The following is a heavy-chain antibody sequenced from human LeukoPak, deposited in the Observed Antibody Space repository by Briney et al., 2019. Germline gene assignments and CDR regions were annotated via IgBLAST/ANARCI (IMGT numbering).Heavy chain of an antibody. CDR1: GGSISSHY. CDR3: ARVLHYYDSSGYRYYFDY. D-gene: IGHD3-22*01. V-gene: IGHV4-59*11. Sequence: PSETLSLTCTVSGGSISSHYWSWIRQPPGKGLEWTGYIYYSGSTNYNPSLKSRVTISVDTSKNQFSLKLSSVTAADTAVYYCARVLHYYDSSGYRYYFDYWGQGTLVTVSS. CDR2: IYYSGST. J-gene: IGHJ4*02.